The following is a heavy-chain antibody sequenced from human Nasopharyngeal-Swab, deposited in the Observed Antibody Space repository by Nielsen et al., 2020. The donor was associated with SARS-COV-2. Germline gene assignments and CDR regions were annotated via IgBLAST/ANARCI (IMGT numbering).Heavy chain of an antibody. D-gene: IGHD6-6*01. V-gene: IGHV3-30-3*01. J-gene: IGHJ4*02. Sequence: GSSLNISCAASGFTFSSSAMHWARQAPGKGLEWVAVISYDGSNKYYADSVKGRFTISRDNSKNTLYLQMNSLRAEDTAVYYCASARPVFDYWGQGTLVAVSA. CDR2: ISYDGSNK. CDR3: ASARPVFDY. CDR1: GFTFSSSA.